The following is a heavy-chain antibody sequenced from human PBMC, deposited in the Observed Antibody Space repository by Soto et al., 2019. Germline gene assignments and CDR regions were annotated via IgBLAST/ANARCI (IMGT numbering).Heavy chain of an antibody. J-gene: IGHJ3*02. D-gene: IGHD7-27*01. Sequence: PSETLSLTXTVSGGSISSGGYYWSWIRQHPGKGLEWIGYIYYSGSTYYNPSLKSRVTISVDTSKNQFSLKLSSVTAADTAVYYCARDRRTLGAFDIWGQGTMVTVSS. V-gene: IGHV4-31*02. CDR3: ARDRRTLGAFDI. CDR1: GGSISSGGYY. CDR2: IYYSGST.